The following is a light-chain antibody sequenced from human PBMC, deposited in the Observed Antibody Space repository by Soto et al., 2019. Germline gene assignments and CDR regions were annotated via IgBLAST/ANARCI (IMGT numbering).Light chain of an antibody. Sequence: IQMTQFPSSLSASVGDRVTITCRAGQTVIRYLNWYQQKPGRAPNLLIYAVSNLQSGAPSRFSGSGSGTAVSLPISDLHPEDFATYYGQESDSTLFTFDPGAKVVIK. J-gene: IGKJ3*01. CDR1: QTVIRY. CDR2: AVS. CDR3: QESDSTLFT. V-gene: IGKV1-39*01.